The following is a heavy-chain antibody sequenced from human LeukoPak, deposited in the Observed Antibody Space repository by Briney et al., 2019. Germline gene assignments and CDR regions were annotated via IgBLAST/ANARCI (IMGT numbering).Heavy chain of an antibody. V-gene: IGHV4-39*01. CDR3: ARVHGYPYYFDY. CDR1: GGSTSSSSYF. D-gene: IGHD5-18*01. J-gene: IGHJ4*02. Sequence: PSETLSLTCTVSGGSTSSSSYFWGWLRQPPERGLDWIGNVYYTGSTYYNPSLLSRVTVSVDTSKNQFSLRLSSVTAADTAMYYCARVHGYPYYFDYWGQGILVTVSS. CDR2: VYYTGST.